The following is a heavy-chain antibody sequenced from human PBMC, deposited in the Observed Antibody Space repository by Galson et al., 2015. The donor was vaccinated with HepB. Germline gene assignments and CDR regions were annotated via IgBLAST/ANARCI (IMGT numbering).Heavy chain of an antibody. Sequence: SVKVSCKASGYTFTSYYMHWVRQAPGQGLEWMGIINPSGGSTSYAQKFQGRVTMTRDTSTSTVYMELSSLRSEDTAVYYCARDGRFWSGYYYYYGMDVWGQGTTVTVSS. V-gene: IGHV1-46*01. CDR2: INPSGGST. CDR1: GYTFTSYY. J-gene: IGHJ6*02. CDR3: ARDGRFWSGYYYYYGMDV. D-gene: IGHD3-3*01.